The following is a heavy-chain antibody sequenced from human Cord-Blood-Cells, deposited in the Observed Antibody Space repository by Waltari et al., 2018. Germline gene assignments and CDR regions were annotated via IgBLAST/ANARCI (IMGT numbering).Heavy chain of an antibody. CDR3: ASPITIFGNGDY. CDR1: GFTFSSYG. J-gene: IGHJ4*02. Sequence: EVQLLESGGGLVQPGGSLRLSCAASGFTFSSYGMSCVSQAPGKGLEWVSSISGSGGSTYYADSVKGRFTISRDNSKNTLYLQMNSLRAEDTAVYYCASPITIFGNGDYWGQGTLVTVSS. D-gene: IGHD3-3*01. CDR2: ISGSGGST. V-gene: IGHV3-23*01.